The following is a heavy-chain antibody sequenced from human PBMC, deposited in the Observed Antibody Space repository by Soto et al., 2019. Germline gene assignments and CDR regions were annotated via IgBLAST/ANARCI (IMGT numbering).Heavy chain of an antibody. CDR1: GGSISSDY. V-gene: IGHV4-59*08. CDR3: AGGEVGRYCDPV. Sequence: SETLSLTCTVSGGSISSDYWSWIRQPPGKGLEWIGYIYYSGSTNYNPSLKSRVTISGDTSKNQFSLKLSSVTAADTAVYYCAGGEVGRYCDPVWGQGTTVTVSS. CDR2: IYYSGST. D-gene: IGHD3-9*01. J-gene: IGHJ6*02.